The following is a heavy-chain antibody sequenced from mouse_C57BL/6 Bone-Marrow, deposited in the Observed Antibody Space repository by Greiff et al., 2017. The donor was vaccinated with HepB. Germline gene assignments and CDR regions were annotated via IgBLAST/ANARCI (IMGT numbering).Heavy chain of an antibody. J-gene: IGHJ4*01. V-gene: IGHV7-3*01. D-gene: IGHD2-5*01. CDR2: IRNKANGYTT. CDR1: GFTFTDYY. Sequence: VQLKESGGGLVQPGGSLSLSCAASGFTFTDYYMSWVRQPPGKALEWLGFIRNKANGYTTEYSASVKGRFTISRDNSQSILYLQMNALRAEDSATYYCASFYSNFPLAMDYWGQGTSVTVSS. CDR3: ASFYSNFPLAMDY.